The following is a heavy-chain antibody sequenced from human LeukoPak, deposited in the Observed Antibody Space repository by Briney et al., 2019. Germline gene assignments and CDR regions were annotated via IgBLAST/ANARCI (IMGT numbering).Heavy chain of an antibody. D-gene: IGHD2-2*01. J-gene: IGHJ3*02. V-gene: IGHV5-51*01. CDR2: IYPGDSDT. Sequence: GESLKISCKGSGYSFTSYWIGWVRQMPGKGLEWMGIIYPGDSDTRYSPSFQGQVTISADKSISTAYLQWSSLKASDTAMYYCARGQGYCSSTSCPYAFDIWGQGTMVTVSS. CDR3: ARGQGYCSSTSCPYAFDI. CDR1: GYSFTSYW.